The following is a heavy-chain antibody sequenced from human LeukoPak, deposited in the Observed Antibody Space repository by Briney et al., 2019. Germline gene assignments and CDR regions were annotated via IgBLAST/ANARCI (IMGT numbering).Heavy chain of an antibody. CDR3: AKRGYYFHY. V-gene: IGHV3-23*01. CDR1: GFTFSSYS. J-gene: IGHJ4*02. D-gene: IGHD6-25*01. Sequence: VGSLRLSCAASGFTFSSYSMTWVRQAPGKGLEWVSSISVSGGTTYYADSVKGRFTISRDNSENILYLQMNSLRAEDTAVYYCAKRGYYFHYWGQGTLVTVSS. CDR2: ISVSGGTT.